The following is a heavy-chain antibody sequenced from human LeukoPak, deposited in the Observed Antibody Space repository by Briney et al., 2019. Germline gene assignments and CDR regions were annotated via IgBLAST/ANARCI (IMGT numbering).Heavy chain of an antibody. J-gene: IGHJ4*02. CDR1: GGSISSYY. CDR3: ARGSRGGSSWYYFDY. D-gene: IGHD6-13*01. V-gene: IGHV4-59*01. Sequence: NTSETLSLTCTVSGGSISSYYWSWIRQPPGKGLEWIGYIYYSGSTNYNPSLKSRVTISVDTSKNQFSLKLSSVTAADTAVYYCARGSRGGSSWYYFDYWGQGTLVTVSS. CDR2: IYYSGST.